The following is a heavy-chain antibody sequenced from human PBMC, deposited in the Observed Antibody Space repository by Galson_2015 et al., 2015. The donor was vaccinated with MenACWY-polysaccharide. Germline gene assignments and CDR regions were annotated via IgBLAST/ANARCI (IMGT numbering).Heavy chain of an antibody. V-gene: IGHV3-21*01. CDR2: ISATTTYI. Sequence: SLRLSCAASGFSVPTYTINWVRQTPGKGLEWVSSISATTTYIYYSDSVTGRFTISRDNAKNTLYLQMNSLRAEDTALYYCARGYSAYDWGQGTLVTVSA. CDR3: ARGYSAYD. J-gene: IGHJ4*02. CDR1: GFSVPTYT. D-gene: IGHD5-12*01.